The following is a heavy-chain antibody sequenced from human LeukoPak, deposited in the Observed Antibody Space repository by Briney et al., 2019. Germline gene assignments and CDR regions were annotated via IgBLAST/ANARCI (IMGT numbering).Heavy chain of an antibody. CDR2: ISWNSGSI. CDR1: GFTFDDYA. J-gene: IGHJ3*02. Sequence: PGGSLRLSCAASGFTFDDYAMHWVRQAPGKDLEWVSGISWNSGSIGYADSVKGRFTISRDNAKNSLYLQMNSLRAEDMALYYCAKDILDGDYANDAFDIWGQGTMVTVSS. V-gene: IGHV3-9*03. CDR3: AKDILDGDYANDAFDI. D-gene: IGHD4-17*01.